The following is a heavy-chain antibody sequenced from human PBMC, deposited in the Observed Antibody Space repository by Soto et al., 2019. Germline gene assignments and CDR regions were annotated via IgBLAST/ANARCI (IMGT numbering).Heavy chain of an antibody. CDR3: ARLAGYCSGTSCYGYYGMDV. J-gene: IGHJ6*02. CDR1: GGYIISVPHS. Sequence: AESLSLTCCVAGGYIISVPHSAGSIRQPPGKGLEWIGTFHYSGRTYYSPSLESRVTIPVDTSKNQFSLKVSSVTAADTAVFYCARLAGYCSGTSCYGYYGMDVWGQGTTVTVS. V-gene: IGHV4-39*01. D-gene: IGHD2-2*01. CDR2: FHYSGRT.